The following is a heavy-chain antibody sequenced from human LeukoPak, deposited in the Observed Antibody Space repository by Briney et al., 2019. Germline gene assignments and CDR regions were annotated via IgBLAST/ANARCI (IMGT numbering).Heavy chain of an antibody. J-gene: IGHJ4*02. CDR2: ITGSGGSE. V-gene: IGHV3-23*01. CDR1: GFTFSSYY. D-gene: IGHD3-3*01. Sequence: PGGSLRLSCAASGFTFSSYYMSWVRQAPGKGLEWVSDITGSGGSEYYADSVKRRFTISKDNSKNTLYLQMNSLRAEDTAVYYCAKEDDFCSGYNYWGQGTLVTVSS. CDR3: AKEDDFCSGYNY.